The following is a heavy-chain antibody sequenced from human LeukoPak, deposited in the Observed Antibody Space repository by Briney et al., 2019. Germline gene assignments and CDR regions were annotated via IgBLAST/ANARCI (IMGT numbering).Heavy chain of an antibody. CDR3: ARHLRAYSSSWYFDY. V-gene: IGHV5-10-1*01. Sequence: GESLRISFQGSGCSFTSHWISWVRPMPGKGLEWVGRIAPSDSYTNYSPSFQGHVTISADKSINTAYLQWSSLKASDTAMYYCARHLRAYSSSWYFDYWGQGTLVTVSS. CDR2: IAPSDSYT. D-gene: IGHD6-13*01. J-gene: IGHJ4*02. CDR1: GCSFTSHW.